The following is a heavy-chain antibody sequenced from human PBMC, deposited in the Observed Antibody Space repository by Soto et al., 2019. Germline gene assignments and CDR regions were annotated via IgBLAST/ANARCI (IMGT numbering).Heavy chain of an antibody. J-gene: IGHJ3*02. V-gene: IGHV3-7*01. CDR3: AAYSTSRHAAFDI. Sequence: EVQVVESGGGLVQPGGSLRLSCAASGFSFSTYWMSWVRQAPGKGLEWLANIKQDENKIYYVDSVKGRFTISGDSAKNSLFLIMDSLRLEDTAVYYCAAYSTSRHAAFDIWGQGTMVTVSS. D-gene: IGHD5-18*01. CDR2: IKQDENKI. CDR1: GFSFSTYW.